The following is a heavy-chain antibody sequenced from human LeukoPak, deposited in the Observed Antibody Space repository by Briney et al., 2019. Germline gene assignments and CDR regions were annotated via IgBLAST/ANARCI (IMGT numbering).Heavy chain of an antibody. Sequence: ASVKVSCKASGYTFTNYGFSWVRQAPGQGLEWMGWISADNGDTNYAQNLQGRVTVTTDTSTSTAYMELRSLSSDDTAVYYCARDSGSYHNRYYFDYWGQGTLVTVSS. V-gene: IGHV1-18*01. J-gene: IGHJ4*02. CDR1: GYTFTNYG. D-gene: IGHD1-26*01. CDR2: ISADNGDT. CDR3: ARDSGSYHNRYYFDY.